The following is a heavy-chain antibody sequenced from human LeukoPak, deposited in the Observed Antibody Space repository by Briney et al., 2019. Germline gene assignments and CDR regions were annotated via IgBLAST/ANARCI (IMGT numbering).Heavy chain of an antibody. V-gene: IGHV3-15*01. J-gene: IGHJ4*02. D-gene: IGHD3-10*01. Sequence: PGGSLRLSCAASGFTFSNAWMSWVRQAPGKGLEWVGRIKGKTDGGTTDYAAPVKGRFTISRDDSKNTLYLQMNSLKTEDTAVYYCTTEMVRGVITLDYWGQGTLVTVSS. CDR1: GFTFSNAW. CDR2: IKGKTDGGTT. CDR3: TTEMVRGVITLDY.